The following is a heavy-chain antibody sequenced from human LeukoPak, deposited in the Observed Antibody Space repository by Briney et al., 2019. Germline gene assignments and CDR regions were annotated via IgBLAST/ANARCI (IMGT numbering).Heavy chain of an antibody. D-gene: IGHD4-23*01. CDR3: ARVNSGNWFDP. J-gene: IGHJ5*02. CDR1: GVRLDSKY. V-gene: IGHV3-53*01. CDR2: IYSGGST. Sequence: GESLTLSCAASGVRLDSKYMSWVRQAPPKGLEWVSVIYSGGSTYYADTVKGRFTISRDNSKNTLYLQMNSLSAEDTAVYYCARVNSGNWFDPWGQGTLVTVSS.